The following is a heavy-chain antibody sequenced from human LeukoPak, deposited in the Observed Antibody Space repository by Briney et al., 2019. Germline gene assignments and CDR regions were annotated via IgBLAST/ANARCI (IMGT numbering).Heavy chain of an antibody. Sequence: PSETLSLTCAVSGGSISSSNWWSWVRQPPGKGLAWIGEIYHSGSTNYNPSLKSRVTISVDKSKNQFSLKLSSVTAADTAVYYCARGVGGLVAAAGPIDYWGQGTLVTVSS. CDR2: IYHSGST. D-gene: IGHD6-13*01. CDR1: GGSISSSNW. CDR3: ARGVGGLVAAAGPIDY. V-gene: IGHV4-4*02. J-gene: IGHJ4*02.